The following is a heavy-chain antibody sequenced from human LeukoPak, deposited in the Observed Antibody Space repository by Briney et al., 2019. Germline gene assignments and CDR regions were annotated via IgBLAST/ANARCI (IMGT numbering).Heavy chain of an antibody. D-gene: IGHD3-9*01. CDR3: ARPSASTGLYDFDY. J-gene: IGHJ4*02. Sequence: GGSLRLSCAGSGFTFSSYSMNWVRQTPGKGLQWISYISSASDTTYYADSVKGRFTISRDNAKTSLYLQMNSLRAEDTAVYYCARPSASTGLYDFDYWGQGTLVTVSS. CDR2: ISSASDTT. CDR1: GFTFSSYS. V-gene: IGHV3-48*04.